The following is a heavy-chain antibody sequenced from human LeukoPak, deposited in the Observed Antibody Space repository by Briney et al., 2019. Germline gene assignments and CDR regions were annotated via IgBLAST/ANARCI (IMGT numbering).Heavy chain of an antibody. CDR3: ARHVRGTVTTSG. J-gene: IGHJ4*02. CDR2: FYYNGNT. D-gene: IGHD4-17*01. Sequence: WVRQPPGKGLEWIGSFYYNGNTYYNSSLKSRVTISVDTSKNQFSLKLSSVTAADTAVYYCARHVRGTVTTSGWGQGTLVTVSS. V-gene: IGHV4-39*01.